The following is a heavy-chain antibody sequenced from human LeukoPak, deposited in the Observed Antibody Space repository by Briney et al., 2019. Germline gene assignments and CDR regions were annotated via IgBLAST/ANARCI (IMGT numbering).Heavy chain of an antibody. J-gene: IGHJ6*03. CDR1: GYSISSGYY. V-gene: IGHV4-38-2*02. CDR2: MFHSGST. CDR3: ARGRHKFLYYYYYYMDV. D-gene: IGHD2-21*01. Sequence: KASETLSLTCTVSGYSISSGYYWGWIRQPPGKGLEWIGSMFHSGSTYYNPSLKSRVTMSVDTSKNQFSLKLSSVTAADTAVYYCARGRHKFLYYYYYYMDVWGKGTTVTVSS.